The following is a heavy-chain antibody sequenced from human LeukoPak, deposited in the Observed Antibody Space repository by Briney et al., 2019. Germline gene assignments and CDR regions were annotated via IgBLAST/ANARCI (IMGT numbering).Heavy chain of an antibody. CDR3: AKISDFWSDTY. J-gene: IGHJ4*02. V-gene: IGHV3-30*02. Sequence: PGGSLRLSCAASGFTFSSYGMHWVRQAPGKGLEWVAFIRYVGSNKYYADSVKGRFTISRDNSKNTLYLQMNSLRAEDTAVYYCAKISDFWSDTYWGQGTLVTVSS. CDR2: IRYVGSNK. CDR1: GFTFSSYG. D-gene: IGHD3-3*01.